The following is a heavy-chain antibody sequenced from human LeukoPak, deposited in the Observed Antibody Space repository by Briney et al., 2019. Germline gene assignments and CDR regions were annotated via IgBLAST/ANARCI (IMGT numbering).Heavy chain of an antibody. CDR3: ARGDVALDY. CDR1: GFTFSSYW. D-gene: IGHD2-15*01. Sequence: GGSLRLSCAASGFTFSSYWMHWVRQAPGKGLVWVSRISDGGSTTTYADSVKGRFTISRDNAKNSLYLQMNSLRAEDTAVYYCARGDVALDYWGQGTLVTVSS. V-gene: IGHV3-74*01. J-gene: IGHJ4*02. CDR2: ISDGGSTT.